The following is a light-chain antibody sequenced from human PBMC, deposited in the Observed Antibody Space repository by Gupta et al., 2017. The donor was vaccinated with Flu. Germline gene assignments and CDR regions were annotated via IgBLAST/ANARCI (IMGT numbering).Light chain of an antibody. Sequence: QSALTQPASVSGSPGQSITISCTGTSSDVGLYTFVSWYQQHPGKAPKLLIYEVTNRPSGVSDRFSGSKSGNTASLTISGLQSEDEANYYCSSYTTTSTRLFGGGTRLTVL. CDR3: SSYTTTSTRL. V-gene: IGLV2-14*01. CDR1: SSDVGLYTF. CDR2: EVT. J-gene: IGLJ2*01.